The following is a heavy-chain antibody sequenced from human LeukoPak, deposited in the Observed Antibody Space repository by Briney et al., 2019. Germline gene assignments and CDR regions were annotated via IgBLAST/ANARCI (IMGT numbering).Heavy chain of an antibody. V-gene: IGHV3-48*01. CDR3: ARIGDDYGDYYFDY. CDR2: ISSSSSTI. J-gene: IGHJ4*02. Sequence: GGSLRLSCAASGFTFSSYSMNWVRQAPGKGLEWVSYISSSSSTIYYADSVEGRFTISRDNAKNSLYLQMNSLRAEDTAVYYCARIGDDYGDYYFDYWGQGTLVTVSS. CDR1: GFTFSSYS. D-gene: IGHD4-17*01.